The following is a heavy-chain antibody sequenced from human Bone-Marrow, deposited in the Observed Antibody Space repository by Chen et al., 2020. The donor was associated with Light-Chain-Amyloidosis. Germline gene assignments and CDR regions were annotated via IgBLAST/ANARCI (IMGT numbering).Heavy chain of an antibody. J-gene: IGHJ3*01. CDR1: DYPFTSFY. Sequence: QVQLVQSGAEVKKPGAPVKDPCKSSDYPFTSFYLNGVRQPPGQGLEWLGRINPKSGDANYAQKFQGWVTMTRDTSISTAYMELSRLRSDDTAMYYCARDPGSGSYYDFWGQGTMVTASS. V-gene: IGHV1-2*04. CDR3: ARDPGSGSYYDF. CDR2: INPKSGDA. D-gene: IGHD3-10*01.